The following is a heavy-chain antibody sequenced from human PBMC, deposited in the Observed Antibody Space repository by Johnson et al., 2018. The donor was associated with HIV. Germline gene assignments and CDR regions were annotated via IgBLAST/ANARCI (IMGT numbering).Heavy chain of an antibody. CDR2: ISSDGSNK. Sequence: QVQLVESGGGVVQAGRSLRLSCAASGFTFNSYATHWVRQAPGKGLEWVAVISSDGSNKYYADSVKGRFTISRDNSKNTVYLQMNNLRDEDTAVYYCAKDAGWSIVGATDGRDAFDIWGQGAMVTVSS. D-gene: IGHD1-26*01. CDR1: GFTFNSYA. CDR3: AKDAGWSIVGATDGRDAFDI. J-gene: IGHJ3*02. V-gene: IGHV3-30*04.